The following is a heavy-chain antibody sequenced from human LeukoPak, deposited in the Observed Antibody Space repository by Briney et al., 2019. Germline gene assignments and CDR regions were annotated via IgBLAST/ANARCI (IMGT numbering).Heavy chain of an antibody. CDR2: IYYSGST. V-gene: IGHV4-59*01. Sequence: SETLSLTCTVSGGSISSYYWTWIRQPPGKGLEWIGYIYYSGSTKYNPSLKCRVTMSVDTSKNRFSLKLTSVTAADTAVYYCARGRSGGDWFDPWGQGTLVTVSS. CDR1: GGSISSYY. J-gene: IGHJ5*02. CDR3: ARGRSGGDWFDP. D-gene: IGHD3-10*01.